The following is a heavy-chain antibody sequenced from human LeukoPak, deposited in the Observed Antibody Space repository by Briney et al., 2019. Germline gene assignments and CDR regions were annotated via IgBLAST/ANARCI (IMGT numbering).Heavy chain of an antibody. CDR3: AKDSTYYGSGGNDY. CDR2: ISSSSSYI. Sequence: GGSLRLSCAASGFTFSSYSMNWVRQAPGKGLEWVSSISSSSSYIYYADSVKGRFTISRDNAKNSLYLQMNSLRAEDTALYYCAKDSTYYGSGGNDYWGQGTLVTVSS. V-gene: IGHV3-21*04. CDR1: GFTFSSYS. J-gene: IGHJ4*02. D-gene: IGHD3-10*01.